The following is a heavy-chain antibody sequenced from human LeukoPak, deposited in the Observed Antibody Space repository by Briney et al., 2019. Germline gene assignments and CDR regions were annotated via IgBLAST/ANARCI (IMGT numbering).Heavy chain of an antibody. D-gene: IGHD3-16*01. Sequence: SETLSLTCTVSGGSISSYYWSWIRQPPGKGLEWIGEINHSGSTNYNPSLKSRVTISVDTSKNQFSLKLSSVTAADTAVYYCARELGLVDYWGQGTLVTVSS. V-gene: IGHV4-34*01. J-gene: IGHJ4*02. CDR2: INHSGST. CDR1: GGSISSYY. CDR3: ARELGLVDY.